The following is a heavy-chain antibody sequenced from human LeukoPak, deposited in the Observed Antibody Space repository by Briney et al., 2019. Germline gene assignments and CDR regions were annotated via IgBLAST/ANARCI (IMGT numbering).Heavy chain of an antibody. CDR3: AKDRYGREDY. D-gene: IGHD1-26*01. V-gene: IGHV3-30*18. J-gene: IGHJ4*02. CDR2: ISYDGSNK. CDR1: GFTFSSYG. Sequence: GGSLRLSCAASGFTFSSYGMHWVRQAPGKGLEWVAVISYDGSNKYYADSVKSRFTISRDNSKNTLYLQMNSLRAEDTAVYYCAKDRYGREDYWGQGTLVTVSS.